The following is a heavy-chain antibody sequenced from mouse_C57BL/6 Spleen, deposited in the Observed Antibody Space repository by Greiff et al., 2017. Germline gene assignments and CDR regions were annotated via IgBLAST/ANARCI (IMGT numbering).Heavy chain of an antibody. CDR2: IDPENGDT. CDR3: TADYDAPYAMDY. J-gene: IGHJ4*01. V-gene: IGHV14-4*01. D-gene: IGHD2-4*01. Sequence: VQLQQSGAELVRPGASVKLSCTASGFNIKDDYMHWVKQRPEQGLEWIGWIDPENGDTEYASKFQGKATITADTSSNTAYLQLSSLTSEDTAVYYCTADYDAPYAMDYWGQGTSVTVSS. CDR1: GFNIKDDY.